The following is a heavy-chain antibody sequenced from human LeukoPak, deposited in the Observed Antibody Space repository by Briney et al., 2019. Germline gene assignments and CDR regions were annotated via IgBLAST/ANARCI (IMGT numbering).Heavy chain of an antibody. CDR3: AREAYYDILTGYYIGYYYYGMDV. Sequence: SETLSLTCNVSGASITSESYFWSWMRQHPGKGLEWIGYIYYSGSTYYNPSLKSRVTISVDTSKNQFSLKLSSVTAADTAVYYCAREAYYDILTGYYIGYYYYGMDVWGQGTTVTVSS. J-gene: IGHJ6*02. V-gene: IGHV4-31*03. CDR2: IYYSGST. D-gene: IGHD3-9*01. CDR1: GASITSESYF.